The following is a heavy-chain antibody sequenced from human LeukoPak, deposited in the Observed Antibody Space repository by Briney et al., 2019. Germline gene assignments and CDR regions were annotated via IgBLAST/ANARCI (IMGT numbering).Heavy chain of an antibody. CDR2: MYYSGST. CDR1: GGSISSSTYY. CDR3: ARIEYNSGWYYFDD. D-gene: IGHD6-19*01. J-gene: IGHJ4*02. V-gene: IGHV4-39*07. Sequence: SETLSLTCTVSGGSISSSTYYWGWIRQPPGKGLEWIGSMYYSGSTYYNPSLKSRVSISVDTSKNHISLKLSSVTAADTAVYYCARIEYNSGWYYFDDWGQGTLVTVSS.